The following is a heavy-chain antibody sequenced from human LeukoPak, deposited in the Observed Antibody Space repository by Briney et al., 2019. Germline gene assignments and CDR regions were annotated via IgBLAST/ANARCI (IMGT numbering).Heavy chain of an antibody. D-gene: IGHD6-19*01. CDR2: ISGSGGST. J-gene: IGHJ3*02. Sequence: GGSLRLSCAASGFTFSSYAMSWVRQAPGKGLEWVSAISGSGGSTYYADSVKGRFTISRDNSKNTLYLQMNSLRAEDTAVHYCAKPTNRAVAGAHDAFDIWGQGTMVTVSS. V-gene: IGHV3-23*01. CDR3: AKPTNRAVAGAHDAFDI. CDR1: GFTFSSYA.